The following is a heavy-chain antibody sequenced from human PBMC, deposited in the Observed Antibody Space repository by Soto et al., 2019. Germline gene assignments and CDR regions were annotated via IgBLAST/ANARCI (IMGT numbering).Heavy chain of an antibody. CDR3: TRDASRDSSARGWFDP. CDR2: ISSNSAYI. CDR1: GFTFSTYW. V-gene: IGHV3-21*01. D-gene: IGHD6-13*01. J-gene: IGHJ5*02. Sequence: KPGGSLRLSCAASGFTFSTYWMNWVRQAPGKGLEWVSTISSNSAYIYYTDALRGRFTISRDNAKNSLHLQMNSLRAEDTAVYYCTRDASRDSSARGWFDPWGPGTLVTVSS.